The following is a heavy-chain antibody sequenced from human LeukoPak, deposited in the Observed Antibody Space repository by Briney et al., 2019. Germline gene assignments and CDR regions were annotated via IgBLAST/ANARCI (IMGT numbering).Heavy chain of an antibody. CDR2: INPNSGGT. J-gene: IGHJ4*02. V-gene: IGHV1-2*06. CDR1: GYTLTVYY. D-gene: IGHD3-22*01. Sequence: GASVKVSCKASGYTLTVYYMHWVRQAPGQGLEWMGRINPNSGGTNYAQKFQGRVTMTRDTSISTVYMELSRLRSDDTAVYYCAGVGYYESSGYYEYWGQGTLVTVSS. CDR3: AGVGYYESSGYYEY.